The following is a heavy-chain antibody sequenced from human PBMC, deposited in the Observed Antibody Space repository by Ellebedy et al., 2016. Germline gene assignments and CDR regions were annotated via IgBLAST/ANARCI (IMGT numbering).Heavy chain of an antibody. V-gene: IGHV5-51*01. Sequence: GGSLRLSXQGSGYSFTSYWIGWVRQMPGKGLEWMGIIYPGDSDTRYSPSFQGQVTISADKSISTAYLQWSSLKASDTAMYYCARHPPEMATEVLDYWGQGTLVTVSS. CDR3: ARHPPEMATEVLDY. CDR1: GYSFTSYW. CDR2: IYPGDSDT. D-gene: IGHD5-24*01. J-gene: IGHJ4*02.